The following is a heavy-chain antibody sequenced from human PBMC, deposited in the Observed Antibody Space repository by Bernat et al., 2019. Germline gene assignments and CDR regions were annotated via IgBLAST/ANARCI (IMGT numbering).Heavy chain of an antibody. Sequence: EVQLVESGGGLVQPGRSLRPSCAASGFTFDDYAMHWVRQAPGKGLEWVSGISWNSGSIGYADSVKGRFTISRDNAKNSLYLQMNSLRAEDTALYYCAKDFRGYSGYDSPDFDYWGQGTLVTVSS. V-gene: IGHV3-9*01. CDR3: AKDFRGYSGYDSPDFDY. CDR1: GFTFDDYA. CDR2: ISWNSGSI. J-gene: IGHJ4*02. D-gene: IGHD5-12*01.